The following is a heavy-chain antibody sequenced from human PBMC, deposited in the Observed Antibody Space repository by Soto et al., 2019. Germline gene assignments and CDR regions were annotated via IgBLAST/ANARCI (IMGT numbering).Heavy chain of an antibody. CDR1: GGSMSEYF. J-gene: IGHJ4*02. Sequence: SETLSLTCSVSGGSMSEYFWSWIRQPPGKGLEWIGYIYYLGSTDYNPSLKSRVTISVDTSKRQFSLRLTSVTAADTAVYYCARDGYDGSGSPYPAYWGPGTQVTVSS. D-gene: IGHD3-10*01. CDR3: ARDGYDGSGSPYPAY. CDR2: IYYLGST. V-gene: IGHV4-59*01.